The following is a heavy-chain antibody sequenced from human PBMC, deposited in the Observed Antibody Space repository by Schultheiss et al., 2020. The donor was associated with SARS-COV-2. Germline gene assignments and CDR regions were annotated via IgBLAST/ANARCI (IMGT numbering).Heavy chain of an antibody. CDR2: IRSKANSYAT. V-gene: IGHV3-73*01. Sequence: GGSLRLSCAASGFTFSGSAMHWVRQASGKGLEWVGRIRSKANSYATAYAASVKGRFTISRDNAKNTLYLQMNSLRAEDTAVYYCARDDSIEVGFDYWGQGTLVTVSS. D-gene: IGHD3-16*01. CDR3: ARDDSIEVGFDY. CDR1: GFTFSGSA. J-gene: IGHJ4*02.